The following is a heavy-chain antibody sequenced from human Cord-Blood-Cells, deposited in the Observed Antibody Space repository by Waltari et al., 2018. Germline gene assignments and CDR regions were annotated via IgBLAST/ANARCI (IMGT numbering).Heavy chain of an antibody. CDR2: INHSGST. CDR3: ARGKDIVVVPAAEGFDY. D-gene: IGHD2-2*01. CDR1: GGSFSGYY. J-gene: IGHJ4*02. V-gene: IGHV4-34*01. Sequence: QVQLQQWGAGLLKPSETLSLTCAVYGGSFSGYYWSWIRQPPGKGLEWIGEINHSGSTNHNPSLKSRVTISVDTSKNQFSLKLSSVTAADTAVYYCARGKDIVVVPAAEGFDYWGQGTLVTVSS.